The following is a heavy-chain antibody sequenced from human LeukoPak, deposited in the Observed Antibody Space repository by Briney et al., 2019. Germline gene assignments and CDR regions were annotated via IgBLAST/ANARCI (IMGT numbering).Heavy chain of an antibody. CDR1: GFTFSSFA. D-gene: IGHD6-19*01. Sequence: PGGSLRLSCAASGFTFSSFALSWVRQAPGKGLEWVSHIHYSPGYTYYADSVRGRFTISRDNSKNTLFLEMNSLRAEDTAIYYCAKGYSAAWYGFDSWGQGTLVTVSS. J-gene: IGHJ4*02. CDR3: AKGYSAAWYGFDS. CDR2: IHYSPGYT. V-gene: IGHV3-23*01.